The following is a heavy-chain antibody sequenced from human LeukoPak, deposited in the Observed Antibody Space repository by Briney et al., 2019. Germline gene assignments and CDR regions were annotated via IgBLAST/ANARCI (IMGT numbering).Heavy chain of an antibody. V-gene: IGHV3-23*01. CDR2: ISGSGGST. CDR3: AKSGGGYYYYYYYMDV. D-gene: IGHD4-23*01. J-gene: IGHJ6*03. CDR1: GFTFSSYA. Sequence: PGGSLRLSCAASGFTFSSYAMSWVRQAPGKGLEWVSAISGSGGSTYYADSVKGRFTISRDNSKNTLYLQLNSLRAEDTAVYYCAKSGGGYYYYYYYMDVWGKGTTVTVSS.